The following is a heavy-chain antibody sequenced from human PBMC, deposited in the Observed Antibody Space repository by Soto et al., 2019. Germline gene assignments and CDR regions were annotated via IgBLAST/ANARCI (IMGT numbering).Heavy chain of an antibody. D-gene: IGHD5-18*01. CDR1: GYTFTGYY. V-gene: IGHV1-2*04. CDR2: MNTNSGGP. CDR3: ARDRRDTAMLRGYYYYYGMDV. Sequence: GASVKVSFKASGYTFTGYYMHCVRQAPGQGLEWMRWMNTNSGGPNYAQKFRAWATMTRDTSISTAYMEPSRLRSDDPSVYYCARDRRDTAMLRGYYYYYGMDVWGQGTTVTVSS. J-gene: IGHJ6*02.